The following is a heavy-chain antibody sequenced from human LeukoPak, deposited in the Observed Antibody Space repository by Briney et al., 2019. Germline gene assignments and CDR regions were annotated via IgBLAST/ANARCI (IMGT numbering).Heavy chain of an antibody. CDR3: ARVKYYDSSGYYLHDAFDI. CDR2: IYYSGST. Sequence: SETLSLTCTVSGGSISSYYWSWIRQPPGKGLEWIGYIYYSGSTNYNPSLKSRVTISVDTSKNQFSLKLSSVTAADTAVYYCARVKYYDSSGYYLHDAFDIWGQGTMVTVSS. D-gene: IGHD3-22*01. CDR1: GGSISSYY. J-gene: IGHJ3*02. V-gene: IGHV4-59*01.